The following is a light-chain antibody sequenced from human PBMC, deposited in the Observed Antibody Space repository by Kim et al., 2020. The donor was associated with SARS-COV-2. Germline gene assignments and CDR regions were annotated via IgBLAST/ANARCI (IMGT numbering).Light chain of an antibody. CDR1: QSLLHSNGYNY. Sequence: PASISCRSSQSLLHSNGYNYLDWYLQKPGQSPQLLIYLGSNRASGVPDRFSGSGSGTDFTPKISRVEAEDVGVYYCMQALQTPPTFGQGTKVDIK. V-gene: IGKV2-28*01. CDR2: LGS. CDR3: MQALQTPPT. J-gene: IGKJ1*01.